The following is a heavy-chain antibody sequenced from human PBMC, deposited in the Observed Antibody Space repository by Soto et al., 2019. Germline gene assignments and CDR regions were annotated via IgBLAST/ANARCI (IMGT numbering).Heavy chain of an antibody. CDR1: GFTLSRYW. D-gene: IGHD5-12*01. CDR2: TNQEGRES. Sequence: GGSLRLSCVASGFTLSRYWMSWVRQAPGKGLEWVANTNQEGRESHYVDSVKGRFTISRDNAKNSLSLQMNSLRVEDTGLYYCVGSNIVSAWGQGPLVTVSS. J-gene: IGHJ5*02. V-gene: IGHV3-7*01. CDR3: VGSNIVSA.